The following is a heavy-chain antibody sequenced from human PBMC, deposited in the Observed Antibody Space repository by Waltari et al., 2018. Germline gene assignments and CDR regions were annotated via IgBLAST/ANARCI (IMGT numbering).Heavy chain of an antibody. Sequence: QVQLQESGPGLVKPSETLSLTCTVPGGSISSYYWSWIRRPAGKELEWIGRIYTSVSTKYNPSRTIRVTMSVDTSKNQFSLRLSSVTAADTAVYYWARDGSYYSFDYWGQGTLVTVSS. J-gene: IGHJ4*02. V-gene: IGHV4-4*07. CDR2: IYTSVST. CDR3: ARDGSYYSFDY. D-gene: IGHD1-26*01. CDR1: GGSISSYY.